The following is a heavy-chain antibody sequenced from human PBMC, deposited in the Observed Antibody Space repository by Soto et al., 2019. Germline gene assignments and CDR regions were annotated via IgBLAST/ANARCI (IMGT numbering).Heavy chain of an antibody. D-gene: IGHD3-9*01. V-gene: IGHV4-34*01. CDR1: GGSFSGYY. J-gene: IGHJ6*02. CDR3: ARGLVGLADDRNYYYYYGMDV. Sequence: QVQLQQWGAGLLKPSETLSLTCAVYGGSFSGYYWSWIRQPPGKGLEWIGEINHSGSTNYNPSLKNRVTISVDTSKNQFSLKLSSVTAADTAVYYCARGLVGLADDRNYYYYYGMDVWGQGTTVTVSS. CDR2: INHSGST.